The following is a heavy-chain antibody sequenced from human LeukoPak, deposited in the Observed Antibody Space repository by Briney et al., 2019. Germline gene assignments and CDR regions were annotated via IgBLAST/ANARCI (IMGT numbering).Heavy chain of an antibody. CDR1: GFTVNNNY. V-gene: IGHV3-53*01. Sequence: GGSLRLSCAASGFTVNNNYMTWVRQAPGKGLEWVSVLYSNSITYYADSVKGRFTISRDTSKNILFLQMNTLRAEDTAIYYCAKDRTVGASYWYFDLWGRGTLVTVSS. J-gene: IGHJ2*01. CDR3: AKDRTVGASYWYFDL. D-gene: IGHD1-26*01. CDR2: LYSNSIT.